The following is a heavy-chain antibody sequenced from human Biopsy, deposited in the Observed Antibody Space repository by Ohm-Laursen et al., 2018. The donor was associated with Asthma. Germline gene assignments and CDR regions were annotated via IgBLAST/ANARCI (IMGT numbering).Heavy chain of an antibody. CDR2: IIPIFGTA. D-gene: IGHD3-10*01. CDR1: GYTFTSYY. Sequence: SSVKVSCKASGYTFTSYYIHWVRQAPGQGLEWMGGIIPIFGTANYAQKFQGRVTITADESTSTAYMELSSLRSEDTAVYYCAESDYYGSGYYYGMDVWGQGTTVTVSS. V-gene: IGHV1-69*01. J-gene: IGHJ6*02. CDR3: AESDYYGSGYYYGMDV.